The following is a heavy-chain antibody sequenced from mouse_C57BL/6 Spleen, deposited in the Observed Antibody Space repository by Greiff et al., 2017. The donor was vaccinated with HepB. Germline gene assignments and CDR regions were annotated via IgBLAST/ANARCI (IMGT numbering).Heavy chain of an antibody. D-gene: IGHD1-2*01. CDR1: GFTFSDYY. J-gene: IGHJ4*01. Sequence: EVQRVESEGGLVQPGSSMKLSCTASGFTFSDYYMAWVRQVPEKGLEWVANINYDGSSTYYLDSLKSRFIISRDNAKNILYLQMSSLKSEDTATYYCARGHYDGAMDYWGQGTSVTVSS. CDR3: ARGHYDGAMDY. CDR2: INYDGSST. V-gene: IGHV5-16*01.